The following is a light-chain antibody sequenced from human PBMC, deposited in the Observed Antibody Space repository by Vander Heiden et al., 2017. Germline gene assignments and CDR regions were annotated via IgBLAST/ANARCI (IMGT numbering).Light chain of an antibody. V-gene: IGKV3-15*01. CDR2: GAS. CDR1: QSVNSN. CDR3: QQDNNWPRT. Sequence: EVVMTQSPATLSVSPGERATLSCRASQSVNSNLAWYQQNPGQAPRLLIYGASTRATGIPARFSGSGSGTEFTLTISSLQSEDFAVYYCQQDNNWPRTFGQGTKLEIK. J-gene: IGKJ2*01.